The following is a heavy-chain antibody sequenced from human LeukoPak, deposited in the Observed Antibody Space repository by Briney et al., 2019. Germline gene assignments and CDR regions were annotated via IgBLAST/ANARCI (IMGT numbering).Heavy chain of an antibody. D-gene: IGHD6-25*01. V-gene: IGHV3-7*01. CDR1: GFRFSTFW. Sequence: GGSLRLSCAASGFRFSTFWMSLVRQAPGKGLNWVANINQNGGVKHYVDSVKGRFTISRDNAKNSLYLQMTSLRADDTAVYYCATSDDAAGTSWGQGTLVIVSS. J-gene: IGHJ5*02. CDR2: INQNGGVK. CDR3: ATSDDAAGTS.